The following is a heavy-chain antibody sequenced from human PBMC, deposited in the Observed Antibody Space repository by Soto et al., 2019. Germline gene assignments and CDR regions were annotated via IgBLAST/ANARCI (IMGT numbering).Heavy chain of an antibody. CDR1: GYSFTNHL. D-gene: IGHD1-1*01. V-gene: IGHV5-10-1*01. CDR3: ARQLPGKLDV. Sequence: GESLKISCNASGYSFTNHLITWVRQVPGRGLEWMGRIAPGDSDTRYNPSFQGHVTLSTDRSISTVYLQWSSLKASDTAIYFCARQLPGKLDVWGQGTTVTVSS. J-gene: IGHJ6*02. CDR2: IAPGDSDT.